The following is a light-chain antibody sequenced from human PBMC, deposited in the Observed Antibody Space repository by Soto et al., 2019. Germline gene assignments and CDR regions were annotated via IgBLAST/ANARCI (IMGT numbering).Light chain of an antibody. CDR1: QSVSSSY. CDR2: GAS. CDR3: QQYGSSPQT. Sequence: EIVLTQSPATLSLSPGERATLSCRASQSVSSSYLAWYQQKPGQAPRLLIYGASSRATGIPDRFSGSGSGTDLTITISRLEPEDFAVYYCQQYGSSPQTFGQGTKVDIK. J-gene: IGKJ1*01. V-gene: IGKV3-20*01.